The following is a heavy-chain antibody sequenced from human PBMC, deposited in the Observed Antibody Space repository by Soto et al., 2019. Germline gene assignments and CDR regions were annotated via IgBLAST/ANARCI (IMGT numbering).Heavy chain of an antibody. CDR2: IWYDGSNK. CDR1: GFTFSSYG. V-gene: IGHV3-33*01. D-gene: IGHD1-26*01. J-gene: IGHJ4*02. Sequence: QVQLVESGGGVVQPGRSLRLSCAASGFTFSSYGMHWVRQAPGKGLEWVAVIWYDGSNKYYADSVKGRFTISRDNSKNTLYLQMNSLRAEDTAVYYCARDIPHSWSYYFDYWGQGTLVTVSS. CDR3: ARDIPHSWSYYFDY.